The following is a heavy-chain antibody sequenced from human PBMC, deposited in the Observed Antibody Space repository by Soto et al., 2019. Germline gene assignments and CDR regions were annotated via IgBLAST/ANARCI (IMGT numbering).Heavy chain of an antibody. V-gene: IGHV1-46*01. Sequence: GASVNVSCKASGYTFTSYYMHWVRQAPGQGLEWMGIINPSGGSTSYAQKFQGRVTMTRDTSTSTVYMELSSLRSEDTAVYYCARAGYYYDSSGVGRPGFDYWGQGTLVTVSS. CDR3: ARAGYYYDSSGVGRPGFDY. D-gene: IGHD3-22*01. CDR1: GYTFTSYY. J-gene: IGHJ4*02. CDR2: INPSGGST.